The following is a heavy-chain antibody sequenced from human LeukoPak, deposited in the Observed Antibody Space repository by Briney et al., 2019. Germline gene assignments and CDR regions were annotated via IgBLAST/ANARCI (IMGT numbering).Heavy chain of an antibody. J-gene: IGHJ4*02. V-gene: IGHV3-66*02. CDR3: ARSWDARLNFDY. D-gene: IGHD1-26*01. CDR2: IYSGGST. CDR1: GFTTSRNY. Sequence: GGSLRLSCAASGFTTSRNYMNWVRQTPGKGLEWVSVIYSGGSTYYADSVKGRFTISRDNSKNTLYLQMDSLRTEDTAVYYCARSWDARLNFDYWGQGTLVTVSS.